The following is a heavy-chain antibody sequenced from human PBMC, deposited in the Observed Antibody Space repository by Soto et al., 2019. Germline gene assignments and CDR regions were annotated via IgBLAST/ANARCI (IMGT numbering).Heavy chain of an antibody. CDR2: IYYSGST. V-gene: IGHV4-31*03. J-gene: IGHJ5*02. CDR1: GGSISSGGYY. D-gene: IGHD5-18*01. Sequence: PSETLTLTRTVSGGSISSGGYYWRWIRQHPGKGLEWIGYIYYSGSTYYNPSLKSRVTISVDTSKNQFSLKLSSVTAADTAVYYCARGRLDIAMVNSVRCLHPWGKAILVTVSS. CDR3: ARGRLDIAMVNSVRCLHP.